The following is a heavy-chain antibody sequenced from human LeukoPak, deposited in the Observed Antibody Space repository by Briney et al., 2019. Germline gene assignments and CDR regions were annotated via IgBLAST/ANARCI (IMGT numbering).Heavy chain of an antibody. J-gene: IGHJ3*02. CDR1: GFTGSSNY. V-gene: IGHV3-66*01. Sequence: PGGSLRLSCAASGFTGSSNYMSWVRQGPGKGLEWVSVIYSGGSTYYADSVKGRFTISRDNSKNTLYLQMNSLRAEDTAVYYCARDRVLLWFGEPYLDAFDIWGQGTMVTVSS. D-gene: IGHD3-10*01. CDR2: IYSGGST. CDR3: ARDRVLLWFGEPYLDAFDI.